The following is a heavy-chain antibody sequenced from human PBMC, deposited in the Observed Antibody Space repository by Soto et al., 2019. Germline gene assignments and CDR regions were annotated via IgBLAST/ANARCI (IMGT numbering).Heavy chain of an antibody. CDR3: AARPGYSYGYGADY. CDR1: GGSISSGGYY. CDR2: IYYSGIT. J-gene: IGHJ4*02. Sequence: QVQLQESGPGLVKPSQTLSLTCTVSGGSISSGGYYWSWIRQHPGKGLEWIGYIYYSGITNYNPSLKSRVTXXLXTXMNQFSLKLWSVAAADTAVYYCAARPGYSYGYGADYWGQGTLVTVSS. V-gene: IGHV4-31*03. D-gene: IGHD5-18*01.